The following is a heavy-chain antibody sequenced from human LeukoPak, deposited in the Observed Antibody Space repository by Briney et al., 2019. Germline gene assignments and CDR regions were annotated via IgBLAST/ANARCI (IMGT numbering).Heavy chain of an antibody. D-gene: IGHD1-26*01. J-gene: IGHJ4*02. V-gene: IGHV1-46*01. CDR1: GYTFTSYY. Sequence: ASVKVSCKASGYTFTSYYMHWVRQAPGQGLEWMGIINPSGGSTSYAQKFQGRVTMTRDTSTSTVYMELSSLRSEDTAMYYCARYSGSFEGFDYWGQGTLVTVSS. CDR3: ARYSGSFEGFDY. CDR2: INPSGGST.